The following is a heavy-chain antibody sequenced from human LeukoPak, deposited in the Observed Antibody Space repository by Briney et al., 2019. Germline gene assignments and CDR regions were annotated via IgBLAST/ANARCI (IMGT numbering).Heavy chain of an antibody. Sequence: SETLSLTCTVSGGSISSSSYYWGWIRQPPGKGLEWIGSIYYSESTYYNPSLKSRVTISVDTSKNQFSLKLSSVTAADTAVYYCARGGYYGSGNDFRFDPWGQGTLVTVSS. V-gene: IGHV4-39*07. D-gene: IGHD3-10*01. J-gene: IGHJ5*02. CDR1: GGSISSSSYY. CDR3: ARGGYYGSGNDFRFDP. CDR2: IYYSEST.